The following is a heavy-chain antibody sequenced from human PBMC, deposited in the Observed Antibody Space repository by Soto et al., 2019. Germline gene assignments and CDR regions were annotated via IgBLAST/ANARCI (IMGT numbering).Heavy chain of an antibody. Sequence: SETLSLTCAVYGGSFSGYYLSWIRQPPGKGLEWIGSINHIASTTYNPSLKSRVTISVDTPKSQFSLKLSSVTTAGTAVYYCARGSGHYDFWSGDSPSNYYNGMDVWGKGTTVTVSS. V-gene: IGHV4-34*01. J-gene: IGHJ6*04. CDR1: GGSFSGYY. CDR2: INHIAST. D-gene: IGHD3-3*01. CDR3: ARGSGHYDFWSGDSPSNYYNGMDV.